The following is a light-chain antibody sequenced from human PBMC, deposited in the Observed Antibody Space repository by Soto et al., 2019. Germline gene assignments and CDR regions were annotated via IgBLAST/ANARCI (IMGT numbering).Light chain of an antibody. CDR1: QSVTSNY. CDR3: QQYGSSPFT. Sequence: EIVLTQSPGTLSLSPGERATLSCRASQSVTSNYLAWHQQKPGQAPRLLTYDASTRATGIPDRFSGSGSGTDFTLTISRLEPEDFAVYYCQQYGSSPFTFGPGTKVDIK. J-gene: IGKJ3*01. CDR2: DAS. V-gene: IGKV3-20*01.